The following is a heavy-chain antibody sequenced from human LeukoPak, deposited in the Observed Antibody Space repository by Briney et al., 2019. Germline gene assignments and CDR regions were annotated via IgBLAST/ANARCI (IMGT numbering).Heavy chain of an antibody. D-gene: IGHD6-19*01. CDR1: GFTFGSYA. CDR2: ISGSGGST. CDR3: AKRYSSGWYYFDY. J-gene: IGHJ4*02. Sequence: GGSLRLSCAASGFTFGSYAMSWVRQAPGKGLEWVSTISGSGGSTYYADSVKGRFTISRDQSKNTLYLQMNGLRAEDTAVYYCAKRYSSGWYYFDYWGQGTLVTVSS. V-gene: IGHV3-23*01.